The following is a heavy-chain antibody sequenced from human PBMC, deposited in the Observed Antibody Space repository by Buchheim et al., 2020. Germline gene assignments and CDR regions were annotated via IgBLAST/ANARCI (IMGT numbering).Heavy chain of an antibody. CDR3: ARQFAYETTGYYFYY. Sequence: QVQLVQSGAEVKKPGSSVKVSCKSSGDTFINYAINWVRQAPGQGLEWLGGVVPIFGSANYAQKFQGRVTITADKSTNKAYMELSSLRSEDTAVYYCARQFAYETTGYYFYYWGQGTL. CDR2: VVPIFGSA. J-gene: IGHJ4*02. D-gene: IGHD1-7*01. V-gene: IGHV1-69*06. CDR1: GDTFINYA.